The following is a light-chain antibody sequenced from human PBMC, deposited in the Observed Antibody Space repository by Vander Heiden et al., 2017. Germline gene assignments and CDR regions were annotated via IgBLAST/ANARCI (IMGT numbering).Light chain of an antibody. CDR1: SSNIGAGYD. V-gene: IGLV1-40*01. CDR3: QSYDSSLSV. CDR2: GNS. Sequence: QSVLTQPPSVSGAPAQRVTISCTGSSSNIGAGYDVHWYQQLPGTAPKLLIYGNSNRPSGVPDRFSGSKSGTSASLAITGLQAEDEADYYCQSYDSSLSVFGGGTKLTVL. J-gene: IGLJ2*01.